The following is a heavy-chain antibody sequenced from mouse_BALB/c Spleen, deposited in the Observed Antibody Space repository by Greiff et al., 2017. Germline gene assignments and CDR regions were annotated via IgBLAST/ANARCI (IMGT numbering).Heavy chain of an antibody. D-gene: IGHD2-10*02. J-gene: IGHJ3*01. V-gene: IGHV3-6*02. CDR3: ARAPYGSFAY. CDR1: GYSITSGYY. Sequence: EVHLVESGPGLVKPSQSLSLTCSVTGYSITSGYYWNWIRQFPGNKLEWMGYISYDGSNNYNPSLKNRISITRDTSKNQFFLKLNSVTTEDTATYYCARAPYGSFAYWGQGTLVTVSA. CDR2: ISYDGSN.